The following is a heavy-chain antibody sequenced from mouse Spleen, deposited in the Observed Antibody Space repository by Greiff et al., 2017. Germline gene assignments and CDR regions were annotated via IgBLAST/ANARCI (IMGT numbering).Heavy chain of an antibody. CDR3: TRYDYTY. CDR1: GYTFTDYE. Sequence: VQGVESGAELVRPGASVTLSCKASGYTFTDYEMHWVKQTPVHGLEWIGAIDPETGGTAYNQKFKGKAILTADKSSSTAYMELRSLTSEDSAVYYCTRYDYTYWGQGTLVTVSA. V-gene: IGHV1-15*01. J-gene: IGHJ3*01. D-gene: IGHD2-4*01. CDR2: IDPETGGT.